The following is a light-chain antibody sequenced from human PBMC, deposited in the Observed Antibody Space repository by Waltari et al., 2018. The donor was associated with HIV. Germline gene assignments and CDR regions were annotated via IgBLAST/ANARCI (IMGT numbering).Light chain of an antibody. CDR1: QSVTASY. CDR3: QQYGSSPYT. Sequence: EIVLTQSPGSLSLSPGDRATLSCRASQSVTASYLAWYQQKPGQAPRLLMYAASSRATGIPDRFSGSGSGTDFTLTVSRLESEDFAVYYCQQYGSSPYTFGQGTKLDIK. J-gene: IGKJ2*01. CDR2: AAS. V-gene: IGKV3-20*01.